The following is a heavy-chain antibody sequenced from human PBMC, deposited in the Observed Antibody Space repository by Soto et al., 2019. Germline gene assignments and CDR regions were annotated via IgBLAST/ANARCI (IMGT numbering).Heavy chain of an antibody. CDR3: AGEIRDGYNSDY. D-gene: IGHD5-12*01. CDR2: IKQDGSEK. J-gene: IGHJ4*02. Sequence: PGGSLRLSCAASGFTFSSYWMSWVRQAPGKGLEWVANIKQDGSEKYYVDYVKGRFTISRDNAKNSLYQRMNSLRAEDTAVYYCAGEIRDGYNSDYWGQGTLVTVSS. V-gene: IGHV3-7*05. CDR1: GFTFSSYW.